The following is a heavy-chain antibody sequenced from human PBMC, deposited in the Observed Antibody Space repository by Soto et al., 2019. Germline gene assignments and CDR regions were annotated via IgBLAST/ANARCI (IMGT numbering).Heavy chain of an antibody. CDR3: ARRYGPGFDY. Sequence: QVQLQESGPGLVKPSETLSLTCTVSGGSISSYYWSWIRQPPGKGLEWIGYIYYSGSTNYNPSLXGXSXIPXDTSKNQFSLKLSSVPAADTAAYYCARRYGPGFDYWGQGTLVTVSS. V-gene: IGHV4-59*08. CDR1: GGSISSYY. D-gene: IGHD4-17*01. CDR2: IYYSGST. J-gene: IGHJ4*02.